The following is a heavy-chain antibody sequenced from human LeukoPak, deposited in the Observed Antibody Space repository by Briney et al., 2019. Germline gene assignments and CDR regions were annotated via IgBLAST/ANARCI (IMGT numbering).Heavy chain of an antibody. CDR2: ISAYNGNT. CDR1: GYTFTSYG. CDR3: ARLVVVPAAMRRLLDY. D-gene: IGHD2-2*01. Sequence: ASVKVSCKASGYTFTSYGISWVRQAPGQGLEWMGWISAYNGNTNYAQKLQGRVTMTTDTSTSTAYMELRSLRSDDTAVYYCARLVVVPAAMRRLLDYWGQGTLVTVSS. V-gene: IGHV1-18*01. J-gene: IGHJ4*02.